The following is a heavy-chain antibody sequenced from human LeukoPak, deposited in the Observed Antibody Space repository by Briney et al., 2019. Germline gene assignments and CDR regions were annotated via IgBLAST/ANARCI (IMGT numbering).Heavy chain of an antibody. D-gene: IGHD3-22*01. CDR1: GYTFTSYG. Sequence: ASVKVSCKASGYTFTSYGISWVRQAPGQGLEWMGWINPNNGGTNYAQKFQGRVTMTRDTSISTAYMELSRLRSDDTAVYYCATATYDSSDVYYFDYWGQGTLVTVSS. CDR2: INPNNGGT. CDR3: ATATYDSSDVYYFDY. J-gene: IGHJ4*02. V-gene: IGHV1-2*02.